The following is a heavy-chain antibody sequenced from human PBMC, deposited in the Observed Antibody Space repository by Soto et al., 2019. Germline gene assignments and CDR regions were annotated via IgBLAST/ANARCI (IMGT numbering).Heavy chain of an antibody. V-gene: IGHV3-33*01. CDR3: ARVDLGIAAFDI. Sequence: GGSLRLSCTASGFTFSSYGMHWVRQAPGKGLEWVAVIWYDGSNKYYADSVKGRFTISRDNSKNTLYLQMNSLRAEDTAVYYCARVDLGIAAFDIWGQGTMVTVSS. J-gene: IGHJ3*02. D-gene: IGHD2-21*01. CDR1: GFTFSSYG. CDR2: IWYDGSNK.